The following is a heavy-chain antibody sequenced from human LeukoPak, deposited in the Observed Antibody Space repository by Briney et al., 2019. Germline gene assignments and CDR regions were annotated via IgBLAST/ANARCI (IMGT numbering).Heavy chain of an antibody. Sequence: GGSLRLSCAASGFTVSSNYMNWVRQVPGKGLEWVSYISSSGSTIYYADSVKGRFTISRDNAKNSLYLQMNSLRAEDTAVYYCAELGITMIGGVWGKGTTVTISS. CDR2: ISSSGSTI. J-gene: IGHJ6*04. CDR1: GFTVSSNY. V-gene: IGHV3-48*03. CDR3: AELGITMIGGV. D-gene: IGHD3-10*02.